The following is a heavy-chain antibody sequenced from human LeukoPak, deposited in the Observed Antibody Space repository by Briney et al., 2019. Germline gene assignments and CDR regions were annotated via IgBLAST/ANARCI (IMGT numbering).Heavy chain of an antibody. J-gene: IGHJ1*01. Sequence: ASVKVSCKASGYTFTSHFMHWVRQAPGQGLEWMGIINPRGGSTSYTQKLQGRVTMTRDTSIGAAYMELQSLRSDDTAVYYCARDHDYEGLKGNYWGRGTMVTVTS. CDR3: ARDHDYEGLKGNY. CDR2: INPRGGST. V-gene: IGHV1-46*01. D-gene: IGHD3-10*01. CDR1: GYTFTSHF.